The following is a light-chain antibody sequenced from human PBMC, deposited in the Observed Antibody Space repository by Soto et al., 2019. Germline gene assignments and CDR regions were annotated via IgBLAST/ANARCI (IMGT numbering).Light chain of an antibody. J-gene: IGKJ1*01. CDR1: QSVSSNY. V-gene: IGKV3-20*01. CDR3: QQYGSSPKT. CDR2: GAS. Sequence: EIVLTQSPGTLSLSPVDRATLSCRASQSVSSNYLAWYQQKPGQAPRLLINGASSRATGIPDRFSGSGSGTDFTLTISRLEPEDFAVYDGQQYGSSPKTFGQGTKVDIK.